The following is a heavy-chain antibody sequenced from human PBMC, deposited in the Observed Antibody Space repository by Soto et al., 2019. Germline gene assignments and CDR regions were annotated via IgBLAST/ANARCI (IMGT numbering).Heavy chain of an antibody. V-gene: IGHV4-59*08. J-gene: IGHJ6*03. D-gene: IGHD4-4*01. CDR1: VGSISSYY. Sequence: SETLSLTCGVSVGSISSYYWSWIRQPPGKGLEWIGYIYYSGSTNYNPSLKSRVTISLDTSKNQFSLKLSSVTAADTAVYYCAGHSNYRYYYYYMDVWGKGTTVTVSS. CDR2: IYYSGST. CDR3: AGHSNYRYYYYYMDV.